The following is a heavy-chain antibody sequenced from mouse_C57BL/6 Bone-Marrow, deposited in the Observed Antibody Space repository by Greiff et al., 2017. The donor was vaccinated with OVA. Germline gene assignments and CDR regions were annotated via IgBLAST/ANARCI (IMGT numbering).Heavy chain of an antibody. J-gene: IGHJ2*01. CDR3: ARYGIYYGSIDY. CDR2: INPGSGGT. D-gene: IGHD1-1*01. V-gene: IGHV1-54*01. CDR1: GYAFTNYL. Sequence: QVQLQQSGAELVRPGTSVKVSCKASGYAFTNYLIEWVKQRPGQGLEWIGVINPGSGGTNYNEKFKGKATLTADKSSSTAYMQLSSLTSEDSAVYFCARYGIYYGSIDYWGQGTTLTVSS.